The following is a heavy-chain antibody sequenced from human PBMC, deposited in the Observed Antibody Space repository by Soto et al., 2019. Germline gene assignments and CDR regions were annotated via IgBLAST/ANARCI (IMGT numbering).Heavy chain of an antibody. D-gene: IGHD4-17*01. J-gene: IGHJ3*02. CDR3: SSGGDYGVHAFDI. CDR2: IYYSGST. V-gene: IGHV4-31*03. Sequence: TLSLTCTVSGGSISSGGYYWSWIRQHPGKGLEWIGYIYYSGSTYYNPSLKSRVTISVDTSKNQFSLKLSSVTAADTAVYYCSSGGDYGVHAFDIWGQGTMVTVSS. CDR1: GGSISSGGYY.